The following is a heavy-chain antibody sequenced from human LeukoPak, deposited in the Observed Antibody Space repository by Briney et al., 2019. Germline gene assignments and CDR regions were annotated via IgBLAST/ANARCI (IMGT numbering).Heavy chain of an antibody. CDR1: GGSANTYY. J-gene: IGHJ4*02. V-gene: IGHV4-4*07. D-gene: IGHD6-19*01. CDR3: ARLRRDINDWYADDC. CDR2: ISITEGT. Sequence: SETLSLTCSVSGGSANTYYWSWIRQSAGKGLEWIGRISITEGTNYNPSLKSRVSMSVDASKNQVSLKLGSVTAADTAVYYCARLRRDINDWYADDCWGQGTLVTVSS.